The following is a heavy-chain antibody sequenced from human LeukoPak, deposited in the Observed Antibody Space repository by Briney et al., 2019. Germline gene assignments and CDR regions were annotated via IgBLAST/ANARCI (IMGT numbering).Heavy chain of an antibody. D-gene: IGHD4-11*01. Sequence: PGGSLRLSCTASGFTVSGTPMDWVRQAPGKGLEWVSVIYDDDRTVYTDSVKGRFTISRDSSKNMVYLQMNSLRPEDSAVYYCTRDRARTQSWVEFDLWGLGTLVTVSS. CDR3: TRDRARTQSWVEFDL. V-gene: IGHV3-53*05. J-gene: IGHJ5*02. CDR2: IYDDDRT. CDR1: GFTVSGTP.